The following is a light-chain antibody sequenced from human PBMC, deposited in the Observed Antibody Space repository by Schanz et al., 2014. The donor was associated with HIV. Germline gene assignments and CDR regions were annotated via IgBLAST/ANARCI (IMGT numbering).Light chain of an antibody. V-gene: IGKV3-15*01. CDR3: QQYGSSPRYS. Sequence: EMVMTQSPATLSVSPGEGATLSCRASQSVGSNLAWYQQKPGQAPRLLIYGASTRATGIPARFSGSGSGTEFTLTISSLQSEDFAVYYCQQYGSSPRYSFGQGTKLEIK. J-gene: IGKJ2*03. CDR2: GAS. CDR1: QSVGSN.